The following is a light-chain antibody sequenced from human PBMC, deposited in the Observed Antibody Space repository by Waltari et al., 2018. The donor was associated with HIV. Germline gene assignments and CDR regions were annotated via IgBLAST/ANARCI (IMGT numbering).Light chain of an antibody. Sequence: DIVMTQSPDPLAVSLCERAAINRKSRQSVLYSSDNKNYLAWYQQRPGQPPKLLIYWASTRESGVPDRFSGSGSGTDFTLTISSLQAEDVAVYYCQQSYSPPLTFGGGTKVEIK. V-gene: IGKV4-1*01. CDR3: QQSYSPPLT. CDR2: WAS. J-gene: IGKJ4*01. CDR1: QSVLYSSDNKNY.